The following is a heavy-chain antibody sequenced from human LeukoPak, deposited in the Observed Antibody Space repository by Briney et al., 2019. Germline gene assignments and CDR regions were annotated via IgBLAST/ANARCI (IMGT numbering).Heavy chain of an antibody. J-gene: IGHJ4*02. D-gene: IGHD5-12*01. CDR3: ARAGWLRTKGYFDY. Sequence: PSETPSPTSAVDGGGFSGYYWSWIRQPPRKGLGWIGEINHSGSTNYNPSLKSRVTISVDTSKNQFSLKLSSVTAADTAVYYCARAGWLRTKGYFDYWGQGTLVTVSS. V-gene: IGHV4-34*01. CDR2: INHSGST. CDR1: GGGFSGYY.